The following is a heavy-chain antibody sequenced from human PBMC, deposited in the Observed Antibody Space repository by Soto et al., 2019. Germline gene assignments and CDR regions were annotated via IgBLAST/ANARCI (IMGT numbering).Heavy chain of an antibody. J-gene: IGHJ5*02. V-gene: IGHV4-39*01. Sequence: QLQLQESGPGLVKPSETLSLTCTVSNGSITSAIYYWGWIRQPPGKGLEWIGRIYHSGSTYYNTSLKGRVPISVDTSKNQFSLKLSSVTAADTAVYFCAGRSSLASVQVYFGEISNYNWFDPWGQGTLVTVSS. CDR3: AGRSSLASVQVYFGEISNYNWFDP. D-gene: IGHD3-10*01. CDR1: NGSITSAIYY. CDR2: IYHSGST.